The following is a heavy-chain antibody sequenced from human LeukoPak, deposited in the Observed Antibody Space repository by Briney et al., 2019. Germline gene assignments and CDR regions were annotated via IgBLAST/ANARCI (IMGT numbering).Heavy chain of an antibody. CDR1: GGSFSGYY. D-gene: IGHD5-18*01. Sequence: SETLSLTCAVYGGSFSGYYWSWIRQPPGKGLEWIGEINHSGSTNYNPSLKSRVTISVDTSKNQFSLKLSSVTAADTAVYYCARLSRGYSYGSIDYWGQGTLVTVSS. CDR2: INHSGST. J-gene: IGHJ4*02. V-gene: IGHV4-34*01. CDR3: ARLSRGYSYGSIDY.